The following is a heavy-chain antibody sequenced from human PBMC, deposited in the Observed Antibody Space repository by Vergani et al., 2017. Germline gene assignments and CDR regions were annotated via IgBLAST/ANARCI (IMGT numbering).Heavy chain of an antibody. CDR3: ARVLGIVVVPAAIPDTQYFQH. D-gene: IGHD2-2*02. V-gene: IGHV1-24*01. CDR1: GYTLTELS. Sequence: QVQLVQSGAEVKKPGASVKVSCKVSGYTLTELSMHWVRQAPGKGLEWMGGFDPEDGETIYAQKFQGRVTMTEDTSTDTAYMELRSLRSDDTAVYYCARVLGIVVVPAAIPDTQYFQHWGQGTLVTVSS. CDR2: FDPEDGET. J-gene: IGHJ1*01.